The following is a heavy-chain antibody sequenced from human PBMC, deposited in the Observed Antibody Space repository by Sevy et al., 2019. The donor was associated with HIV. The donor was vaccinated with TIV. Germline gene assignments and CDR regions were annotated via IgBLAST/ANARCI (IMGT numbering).Heavy chain of an antibody. V-gene: IGHV3-23*01. CDR2: ISNSGANT. J-gene: IGHJ4*02. CDR1: GFTFTNYG. D-gene: IGHD6-19*01. CDR3: AKEWTLLSDWYGEFDY. Sequence: GGSLRLSCAASGFTFTNYGMHWVRQAPGKGLEWVSGISNSGANTYYADSVRGRFTVSRDNSKNTLNLQLNSLRAEDTAIYYCAKEWTLLSDWYGEFDYWGQGTLVTVSS.